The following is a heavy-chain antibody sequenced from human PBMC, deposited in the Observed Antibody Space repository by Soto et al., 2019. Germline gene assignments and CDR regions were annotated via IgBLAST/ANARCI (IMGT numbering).Heavy chain of an antibody. V-gene: IGHV3-64D*06. D-gene: IGHD5-18*01. Sequence: PGGSLRLSCSASGFSVSSYAMHWVRQAPGKGLEYVSAISSNGGSTYYADSVKGRFTISRDNSKNTLYLQMSSLRAEDTAVYYCVKTLQYSYGLPHWGQGTLVTVSS. CDR2: ISSNGGST. CDR3: VKTLQYSYGLPH. CDR1: GFSVSSYA. J-gene: IGHJ4*02.